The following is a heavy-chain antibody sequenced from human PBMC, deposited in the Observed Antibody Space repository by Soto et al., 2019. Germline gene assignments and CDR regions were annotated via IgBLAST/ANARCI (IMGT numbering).Heavy chain of an antibody. CDR3: AREVRGVGAFDI. CDR1: GFTFSSYA. Sequence: GSLRLSCAASGFTFSSYAMHWVRQAPGKGLEWVAVISYDGSNKYYADSVKGRFTISRDNSKNTLYLQMNSLRAEDTAVYYCAREVRGVGAFDIWGQGTMVTVSS. D-gene: IGHD3-10*01. CDR2: ISYDGSNK. V-gene: IGHV3-30-3*01. J-gene: IGHJ3*02.